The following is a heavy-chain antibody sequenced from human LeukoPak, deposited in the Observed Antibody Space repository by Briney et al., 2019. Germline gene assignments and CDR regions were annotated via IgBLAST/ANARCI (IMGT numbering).Heavy chain of an antibody. Sequence: PGGSLRLSCVASGFTFSIYAMSWVRQAPRKGLEWVSSITSSGETTFYAGSVKGRFTISRDNSKNTMYLQMNSLRAEDTAVYYCARDRPNYYGSNGHYYRRDGDYWGQGTLVTVSS. CDR3: ARDRPNYYGSNGHYYRRDGDY. CDR2: ITSSGETT. J-gene: IGHJ4*02. CDR1: GFTFSIYA. V-gene: IGHV3-23*01. D-gene: IGHD3-22*01.